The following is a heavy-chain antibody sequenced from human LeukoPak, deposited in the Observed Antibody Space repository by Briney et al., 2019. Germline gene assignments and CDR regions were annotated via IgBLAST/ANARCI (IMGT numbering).Heavy chain of an antibody. CDR1: GGSISSGSYS. D-gene: IGHD4-17*01. Sequence: PSETLSLTCTVSGGSISSGSYSWNWIRQPAGKGLEWIGRMYSSGTTNYNPSLKSRVTISVDTSKNQFSLNLISVTAADTAVYYCARSPQGTATTANWLDLWGQGTLVTVSS. CDR2: MYSSGTT. CDR3: ARSPQGTATTANWLDL. J-gene: IGHJ5*02. V-gene: IGHV4-61*02.